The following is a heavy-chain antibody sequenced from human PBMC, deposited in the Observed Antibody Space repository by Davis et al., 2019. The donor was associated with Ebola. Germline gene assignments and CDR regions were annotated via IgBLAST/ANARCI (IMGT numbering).Heavy chain of an antibody. CDR3: ARGSTVVTPTEDAFDI. J-gene: IGHJ3*02. V-gene: IGHV3-30-3*01. D-gene: IGHD4-23*01. Sequence: PGGSLRLSCAASGFTFSSYAMHWVRQAPGKGLEWVAVISYDGSNKYYADSVKGRFTISRDNSKNTLYLQMNSLRAEDTAVYYCARGSTVVTPTEDAFDIWGQGTMVTVSS. CDR1: GFTFSSYA. CDR2: ISYDGSNK.